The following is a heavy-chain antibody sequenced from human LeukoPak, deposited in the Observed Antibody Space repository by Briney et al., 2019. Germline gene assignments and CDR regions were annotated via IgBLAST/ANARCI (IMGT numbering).Heavy chain of an antibody. CDR1: GGTFSSYA. CDR2: IIPIFGTA. J-gene: IGHJ3*02. D-gene: IGHD5-18*01. CDR3: ARDSGYSYGLHTDAFDI. V-gene: IGHV1-69*13. Sequence: SVKVSCKASGGTFSSYAISWVRQAPGQGLEWMGGIIPIFGTANYAQKFQGRVTITADESTSTAYMELSSLRSEDTAVYYCARDSGYSYGLHTDAFDIWGQGTMVTVSS.